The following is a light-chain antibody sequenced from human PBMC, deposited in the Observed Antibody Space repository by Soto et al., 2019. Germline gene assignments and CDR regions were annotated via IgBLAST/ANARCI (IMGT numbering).Light chain of an antibody. J-gene: IGLJ2*01. CDR1: SSNIGSNT. V-gene: IGLV1-44*01. CDR2: SNN. Sequence: QSVLTQPPSASGTPGQSVTISCSGSSSNIGSNTVNWYQQLPGTAPKLLIYSNNQRPSGVPDRFSGSKSGTSASLAISGLQSEDEADYYCAAWDDSLNGNVVFGGGTKVTVL. CDR3: AAWDDSLNGNVV.